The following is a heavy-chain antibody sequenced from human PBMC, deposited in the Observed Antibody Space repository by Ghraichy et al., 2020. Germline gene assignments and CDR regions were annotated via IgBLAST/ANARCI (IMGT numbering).Heavy chain of an antibody. V-gene: IGHV4-38-2*01. Sequence: SETLSLTCVVSGYSISSAHYWGWIRQTSGRWLEWIGIIYHTGSTHYNPSLKSRVTISIDTSKNQFSLKMTTVTAADTAVYYCARGAFCSGSTCNNWFDPWGQGTLVTVSS. CDR2: IYHTGST. D-gene: IGHD2-2*01. J-gene: IGHJ5*02. CDR3: ARGAFCSGSTCNNWFDP. CDR1: GYSISSAHY.